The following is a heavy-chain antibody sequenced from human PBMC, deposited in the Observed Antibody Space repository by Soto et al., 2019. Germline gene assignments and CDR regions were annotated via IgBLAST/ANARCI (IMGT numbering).Heavy chain of an antibody. CDR2: IYYSGST. V-gene: IGHV4-59*01. Sequence: SETLSHSCTVSGGSISSYYWSWIRQPPGKGLEWIGYIYYSGSTNYNPSLKSRVTISVDTSKNQFSLKLSSVTAADTAVYYCARVDCISTSCYFRGWFDPWGQGTLGTV. D-gene: IGHD2-2*01. J-gene: IGHJ5*02. CDR1: GGSISSYY. CDR3: ARVDCISTSCYFRGWFDP.